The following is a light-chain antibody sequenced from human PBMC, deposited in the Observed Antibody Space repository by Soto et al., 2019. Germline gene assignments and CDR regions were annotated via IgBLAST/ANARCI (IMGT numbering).Light chain of an antibody. CDR3: QQSYSIPYT. J-gene: IGKJ2*01. V-gene: IGKV1-39*01. CDR1: QSISTY. CDR2: AAS. Sequence: DIQMTQSPSSLSASVGDRVTITCRASQSISTYLNWYEQKPGKAPKLLISAASSLQSGVPSRFSGSGSGTGFTLTISSLQPEDFATYYCQQSYSIPYTFGQGTKLEIK.